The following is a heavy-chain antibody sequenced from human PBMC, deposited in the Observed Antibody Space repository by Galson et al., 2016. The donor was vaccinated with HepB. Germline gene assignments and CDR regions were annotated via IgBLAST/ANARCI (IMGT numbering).Heavy chain of an antibody. CDR1: GFTFSSST. CDR3: VRDHGPLYSSGWFGGKGNWFDP. V-gene: IGHV3-48*02. CDR2: ISSSSSTI. J-gene: IGHJ5*02. Sequence: SLRLSCAASGFTFSSSTMAWVRQAPGKGLEWVSYISSSSSTIYYADSVKGRFTISRDNAKNSLYLQMNSLRDEDTAVYYCVRDHGPLYSSGWFGGKGNWFDPWGQGTLVTVSS. D-gene: IGHD6-19*01.